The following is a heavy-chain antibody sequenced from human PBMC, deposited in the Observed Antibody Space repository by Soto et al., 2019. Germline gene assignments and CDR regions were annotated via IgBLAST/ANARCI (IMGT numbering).Heavy chain of an antibody. J-gene: IGHJ1*01. CDR2: ISLDGSDK. D-gene: IGHD3-10*01. CDR1: GFTFSNCA. Sequence: QVQLVESGGGVVQPGRSLRLSCAASGFTFSNCAMHWVRQARGKGLEWVAVISLDGSDKYYADSVRGRFTISRDTSKNTLYMQMNSLRAEDTAVYYCARGQYYSPGHHDQFHDWGQGTLVTVSS. CDR3: ARGQYYSPGHHDQFHD. V-gene: IGHV3-30*03.